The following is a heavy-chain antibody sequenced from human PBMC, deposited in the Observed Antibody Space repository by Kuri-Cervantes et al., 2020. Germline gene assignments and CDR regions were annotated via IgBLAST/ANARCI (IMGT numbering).Heavy chain of an antibody. V-gene: IGHV4-61*08. D-gene: IGHD6-19*01. J-gene: IGHJ4*02. CDR1: GGSISSGDYY. Sequence: SETLSLTCTVSGGSISSGDYYWSWIRQPPGKGLEWIGYIYYSGSTYYNPSLKSRVTISMDTSKNQFSLKLNSVTAADTAVYYCARDSNGSGGHRNFDYWGQGALVTVSS. CDR3: ARDSNGSGGHRNFDY. CDR2: IYYSGST.